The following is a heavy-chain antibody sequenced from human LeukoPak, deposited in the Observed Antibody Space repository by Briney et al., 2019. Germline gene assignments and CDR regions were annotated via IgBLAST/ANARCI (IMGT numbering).Heavy chain of an antibody. CDR2: IYYSGST. D-gene: IGHD4-23*01. CDR3: ARDNYGGIDY. Sequence: SGPGLVKPSETLSLTCTVSGSSVSSGSYYWTWIRQPPGKGLEWIGYIYYSGSTNYNPSLKSRVTISVDTSKNQFSLKLSSVTAADTAVYYCARDNYGGIDYWGQGTLVTVSS. V-gene: IGHV4-61*01. CDR1: GSSVSSGSYY. J-gene: IGHJ4*02.